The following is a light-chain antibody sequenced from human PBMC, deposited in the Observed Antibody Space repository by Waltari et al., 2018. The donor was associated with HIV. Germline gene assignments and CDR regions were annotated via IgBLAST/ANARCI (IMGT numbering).Light chain of an antibody. CDR2: DTS. CDR3: LLSYSGARPVV. Sequence: QAVVTQEPSLTVSPGGTVTLTCSSSSGPVTSGPYPYWFPQKPGQAPRTLIYDTSSRQSWTPTRFSGSLLGGKAALTLSGAQPEDEAEYYCLLSYSGARPVVFGGGTKLTVL. V-gene: IGLV7-46*01. J-gene: IGLJ2*01. CDR1: SGPVTSGPY.